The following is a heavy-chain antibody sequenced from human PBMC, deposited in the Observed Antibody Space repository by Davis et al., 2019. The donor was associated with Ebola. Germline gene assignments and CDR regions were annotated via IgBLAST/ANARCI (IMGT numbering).Heavy chain of an antibody. V-gene: IGHV3-7*03. CDR2: INEDGSEK. D-gene: IGHD3-22*01. Sequence: PGGSLRLSCAASASTSNTSCMSWVRQSPGTGLEWVANINEDGSEKYYVDSVKGRFTIPRDNVINSLYLQMNSLRAEDTTVYYCAIRNYFGSNGYQYWGQGTLVTVSS. CDR1: ASTSNTSC. J-gene: IGHJ1*01. CDR3: AIRNYFGSNGYQY.